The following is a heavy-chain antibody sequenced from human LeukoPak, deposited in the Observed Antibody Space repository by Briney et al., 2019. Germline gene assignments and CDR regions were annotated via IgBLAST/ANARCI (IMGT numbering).Heavy chain of an antibody. Sequence: SRTLSLTCTVSGGSISSGGYYWSWIRQHPGKGLEWIGYIYHSGSTYYNPSFKSRVTISVDTSKSQFSLKLSSVTAADTAVYYCARDWTRITGTTFGWFDPWGQGTLVTVSS. D-gene: IGHD1-7*01. V-gene: IGHV4-31*03. CDR2: IYHSGST. CDR1: GGSISSGGYY. CDR3: ARDWTRITGTTFGWFDP. J-gene: IGHJ5*02.